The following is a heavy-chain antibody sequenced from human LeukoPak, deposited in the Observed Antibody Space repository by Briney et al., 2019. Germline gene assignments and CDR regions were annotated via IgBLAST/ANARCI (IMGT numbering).Heavy chain of an antibody. V-gene: IGHV4-39*01. CDR3: ARHAGATAGYYFDY. J-gene: IGHJ4*02. D-gene: IGHD1-26*01. CDR1: GGSLSSRSYY. Sequence: SEALSLTCTVCGGSLSSRSYYWGWLRQPPGGGLEWIGSIYYSGHTYYNPSLQSRVTISVDTSKNQFSLKLSSVTAADTAVYYCARHAGATAGYYFDYWGQGTLVTVSS. CDR2: IYYSGHT.